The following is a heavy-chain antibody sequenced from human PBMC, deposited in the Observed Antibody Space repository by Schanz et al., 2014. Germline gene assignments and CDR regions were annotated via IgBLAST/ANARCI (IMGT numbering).Heavy chain of an antibody. D-gene: IGHD6-13*01. CDR2: ISYDGNNE. J-gene: IGHJ4*02. Sequence: QVQLVESGGGVVQPGRSRRLSCEASGFTFSSYGMHWVRQAPGKGLEWVAVISYDGNNEDYADSVKGRFTISRDNSKSTLYLQVNSLRAEDTAIYYCAKDLAAVGVFDYWGQGSLVTVSP. V-gene: IGHV3-30*18. CDR1: GFTFSSYG. CDR3: AKDLAAVGVFDY.